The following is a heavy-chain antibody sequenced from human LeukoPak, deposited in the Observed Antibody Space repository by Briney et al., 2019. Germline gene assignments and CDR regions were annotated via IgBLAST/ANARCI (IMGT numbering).Heavy chain of an antibody. CDR3: ARAPYYYYMDV. CDR2: ILHSGST. CDR1: GGSISTYY. V-gene: IGHV4-59*01. Sequence: SETLSLTCTVSGGSISTYYWSWTRQPPGKGLEWIGYILHSGSTNYNPSLKSRVTISVDTSKNQFSLKLSSVTAADTAVYYCARAPYYYYMDVWGKGTTVTVSS. J-gene: IGHJ6*03.